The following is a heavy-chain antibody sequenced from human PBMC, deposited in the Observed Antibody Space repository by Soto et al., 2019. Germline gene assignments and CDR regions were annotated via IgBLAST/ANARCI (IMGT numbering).Heavy chain of an antibody. CDR2: SYYNGDT. CDR3: AREGGVLRLSNWFDS. V-gene: IGHV4-61*01. CDR1: GDSVSSTSYY. Sequence: SETLSLTCTVSGDSVSSTSYYWSWVRQSPGKGLEWIGYSYYNGDTNYNPSLKSRVTISVDTSKNQFYLKLASVTAADTAVYFCAREGGVLRLSNWFDSWGQGVQVTVSS. J-gene: IGHJ5*01. D-gene: IGHD3-3*01.